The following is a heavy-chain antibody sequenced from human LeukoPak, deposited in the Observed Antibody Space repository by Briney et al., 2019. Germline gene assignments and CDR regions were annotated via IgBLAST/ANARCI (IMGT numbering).Heavy chain of an antibody. J-gene: IGHJ4*02. Sequence: GVSLRLSCAASGFTFSTYAMSWVRQAPGKGLEWVSTISVSGGTTFYADSVKGRFTISRDNSKNTLYLQMNSLRADDTAVYYCANGQQLGYWGQGTLVTVSS. D-gene: IGHD6-13*01. V-gene: IGHV3-23*01. CDR3: ANGQQLGY. CDR1: GFTFSTYA. CDR2: ISVSGGTT.